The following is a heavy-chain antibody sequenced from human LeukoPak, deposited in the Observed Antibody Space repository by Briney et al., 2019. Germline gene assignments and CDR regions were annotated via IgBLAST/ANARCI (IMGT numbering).Heavy chain of an antibody. CDR2: IYPGDSDT. Sequence: TGESLKISCKGSGYIFSTYWIGWVRQMPGKGLEWMGIIYPGDSDTRYSPSFQGQVTISADKSISTAFLHWSSLKASDTAMYYCARPGYCSTTSCSAIDYWGQGTLVIVSS. D-gene: IGHD2-2*01. J-gene: IGHJ4*02. V-gene: IGHV5-51*01. CDR1: GYIFSTYW. CDR3: ARPGYCSTTSCSAIDY.